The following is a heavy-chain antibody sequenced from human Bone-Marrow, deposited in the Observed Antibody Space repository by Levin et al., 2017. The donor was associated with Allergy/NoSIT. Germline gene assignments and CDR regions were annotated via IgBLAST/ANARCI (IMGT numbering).Heavy chain of an antibody. D-gene: IGHD2-21*02. Sequence: GESLKISCVASGFSFSNYYMSWVRQAPGKGTEWVANIKQDGGEKYYVDSVKGRFTISRDNAKSSLYLQMNSLRVDDTAVYFCARDARGSDTQYSWFDPWGQGTLVTVSS. CDR1: GFSFSNYY. V-gene: IGHV3-7*01. J-gene: IGHJ5*02. CDR2: IKQDGGEK. CDR3: ARDARGSDTQYSWFDP.